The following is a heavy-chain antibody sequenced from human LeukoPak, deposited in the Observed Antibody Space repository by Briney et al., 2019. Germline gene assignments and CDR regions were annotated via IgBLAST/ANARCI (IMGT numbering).Heavy chain of an antibody. D-gene: IGHD5-24*01. V-gene: IGHV3-7*01. J-gene: IGHJ4*02. CDR2: INQDGSQK. Sequence: GGSLRVSCAGSGFTFSRYWISWVRQAPGKGLEWVAHINQDGSQKLCVDSVTGRFAISRDNAKNSLYLQMNSLRAEDTAVYYCARWRGQQSEFDLWGQGALVTVSS. CDR1: GFTFSRYW. CDR3: ARWRGQQSEFDL.